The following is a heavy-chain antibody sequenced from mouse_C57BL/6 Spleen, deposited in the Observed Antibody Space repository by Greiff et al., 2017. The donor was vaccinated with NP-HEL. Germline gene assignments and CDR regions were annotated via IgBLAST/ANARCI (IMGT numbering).Heavy chain of an antibody. V-gene: IGHV1-61*01. J-gene: IGHJ3*01. CDR1: GYTFTSYW. Sequence: QVHVKQPGAELVRPGSSVKLSCKASGYTFTSYWMDWVKQRPGQGLEWIGNIYPSDSETHYNQKFKDKATLTVDKSSSTAYMQLSSLTSEDSAVYYCARRTIGGFAYWGQGTLVTVSA. CDR2: IYPSDSET. CDR3: ARRTIGGFAY. D-gene: IGHD2-14*01.